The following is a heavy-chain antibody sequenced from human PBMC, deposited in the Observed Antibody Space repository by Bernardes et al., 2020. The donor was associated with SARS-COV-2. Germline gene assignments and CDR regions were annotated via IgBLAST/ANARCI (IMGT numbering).Heavy chain of an antibody. Sequence: SDTLSLTCTVSGGSISSYYWSWIRQPPGKGLEWIGYIYYSGSTNYNPSLKSRVTISVDTSKNQFSLKLSSVTAADTAVYYCARFYGSGSYSASGWFDPWGQGTLVTVSS. CDR3: ARFYGSGSYSASGWFDP. CDR2: IYYSGST. CDR1: GGSISSYY. D-gene: IGHD3-10*01. V-gene: IGHV4-59*01. J-gene: IGHJ5*02.